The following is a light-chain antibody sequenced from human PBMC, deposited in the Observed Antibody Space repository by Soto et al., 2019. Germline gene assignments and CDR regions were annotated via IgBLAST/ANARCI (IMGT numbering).Light chain of an antibody. CDR1: QSINSRY. V-gene: IGKV3-20*01. CDR3: QQFGSSPEFT. CDR2: SAS. Sequence: EIVLTQSPGTLSLSPGERATLSCRASQSINSRYLAWYQQKPGQATRLPIYSASCRATGIPDRFSGSGSGTDFTLAISSLEPEDFAVSYCQQFGSSPEFTFGPGTKVYIK. J-gene: IGKJ3*01.